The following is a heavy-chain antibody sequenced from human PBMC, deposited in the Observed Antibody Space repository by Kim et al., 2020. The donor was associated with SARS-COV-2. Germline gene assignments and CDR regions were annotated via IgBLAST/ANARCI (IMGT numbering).Heavy chain of an antibody. D-gene: IGHD5-12*01. V-gene: IGHV4-31*03. CDR2: IYYSGST. CDR3: ARDQRRASGYGLFFPRNAFDT. CDR1: GGSISSGGYY. Sequence: SETLSLTCTVSGGSISSGGYYWSWIRQHPGKGLEWIGYIYYSGSTYYNPSLKSRVTISVDTSKNQFSLKLSSVTAADTAVYYCARDQRRASGYGLFFPRNAFDTWGQGTMVTVSS. J-gene: IGHJ3*02.